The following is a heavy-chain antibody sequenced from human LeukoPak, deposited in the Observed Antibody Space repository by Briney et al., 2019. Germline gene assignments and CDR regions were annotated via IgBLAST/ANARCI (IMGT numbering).Heavy chain of an antibody. CDR2: IYLDGRER. CDR1: GFTFSQHW. Sequence: GWSLRLSCIATGFTFSQHWMTWVGHTPAIGLEWLANIYLDGRERNYDDSVKGRFTISRDNARNSLYLQMNSLRVEDTAVYYCARGHFGMDAWGHGTTVTVSS. J-gene: IGHJ6*02. CDR3: ARGHFGMDA. V-gene: IGHV3-7*03.